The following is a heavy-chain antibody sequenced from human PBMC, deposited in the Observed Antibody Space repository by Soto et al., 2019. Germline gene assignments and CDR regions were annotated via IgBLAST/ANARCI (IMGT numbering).Heavy chain of an antibody. D-gene: IGHD2-21*01. CDR2: INSDGSTT. CDR1: GFTFSSYW. CDR3: ARRDQIAYYYGMDV. V-gene: IGHV3-74*01. Sequence: EVQLVESGGGLVQPGGSLRLSCAASGFTFSSYWMNWVRQAPGKGLVWVSRINSDGSTTGYVDSVKGRFTISRDNAKNTLYLQMNSLRAEDTAVYYCARRDQIAYYYGMDVWGQGTTVNVSS. J-gene: IGHJ6*02.